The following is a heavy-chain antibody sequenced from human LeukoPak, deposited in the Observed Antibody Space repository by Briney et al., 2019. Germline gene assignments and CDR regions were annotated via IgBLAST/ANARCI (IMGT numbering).Heavy chain of an antibody. CDR1: GGSISSYY. D-gene: IGHD3-10*01. CDR3: ARASRLWFGELLSWFDP. J-gene: IGHJ5*02. Sequence: PSETLSLTCTVSGGSISSYYWSWIRQPAGKGLEWIGRIYTSGSTNYNPSLKSRVTMSVDTSKNQFSLKLSSVTAADTAVYYCARASRLWFGELLSWFDPWGQGTLVTVSS. CDR2: IYTSGST. V-gene: IGHV4-4*07.